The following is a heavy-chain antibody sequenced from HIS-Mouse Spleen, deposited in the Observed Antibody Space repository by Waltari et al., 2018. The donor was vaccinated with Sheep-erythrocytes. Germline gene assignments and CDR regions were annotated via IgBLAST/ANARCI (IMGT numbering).Heavy chain of an antibody. J-gene: IGHJ3*02. CDR3: ARGAFDI. CDR1: GFTFSSYA. V-gene: IGHV3-30-3*01. Sequence: VQLVESGGGLVQPGRSLRLSCAASGFTFSSYAMHWVRQAPGKGLEWVAVISYDGSNKYYADSVKGRFTISRDNSKNTLYLQMNSLRAEDTAVYYCARGAFDIWGQGTMVTVSS. CDR2: ISYDGSNK.